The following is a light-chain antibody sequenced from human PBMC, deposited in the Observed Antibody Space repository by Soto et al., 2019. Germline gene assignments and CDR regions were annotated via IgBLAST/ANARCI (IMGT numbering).Light chain of an antibody. CDR3: QQYGSPPLT. J-gene: IGKJ4*01. CDR1: QSVSSSY. Sequence: EIVLTQSPGTLSLSPGERATLSCRASQSVSSSYLAWYQQKPGQAPRLLIYGASSRATGIPDRFSGSGSGTAFTLTISRLEPEDFAVYYCQQYGSPPLTFGGGTKVEIK. CDR2: GAS. V-gene: IGKV3-20*01.